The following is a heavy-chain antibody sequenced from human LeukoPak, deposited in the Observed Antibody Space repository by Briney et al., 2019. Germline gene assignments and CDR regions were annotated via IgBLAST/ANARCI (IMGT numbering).Heavy chain of an antibody. CDR3: ARDYYSRFDC. CDR1: GFTPSRYG. CDR2: MNREGSST. V-gene: IGHV3-74*01. J-gene: IGHJ4*02. D-gene: IGHD3-22*01. Sequence: GGSLRLSCAPSGFTPSRYGMNWVRQSPGKGLLWVSHMNREGSSTTYAASVQGRITVSRDNAKNTLILQMRSLRAEYTAVYYCARDYYSRFDCWGQGTLVTVS.